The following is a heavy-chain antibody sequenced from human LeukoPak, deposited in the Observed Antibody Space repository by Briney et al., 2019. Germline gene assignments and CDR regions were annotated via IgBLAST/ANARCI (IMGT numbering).Heavy chain of an antibody. CDR1: GLTVSNNY. V-gene: IGHV3-53*01. CDR2: IYSVGTT. CDR3: ARDPPGIAASVSGG. J-gene: IGHJ4*02. D-gene: IGHD6-13*01. Sequence: GGSLRLSFKASGLTVSNNYMNWVRQLPGKGLNWVALIYSVGTTNYADSVKGRFTISRDNSKNTLYLQMTNVRVEDTAVYYCARDPPGIAASVSGGWGQGTLVTVSS.